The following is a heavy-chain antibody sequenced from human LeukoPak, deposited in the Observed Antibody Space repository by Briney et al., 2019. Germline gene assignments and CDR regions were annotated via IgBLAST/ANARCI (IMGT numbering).Heavy chain of an antibody. V-gene: IGHV4-39*01. CDR1: GGSISSSSYY. J-gene: IGHJ4*02. CDR2: IYYSGST. CDR3: ARQGYSGSYRIYYYDY. Sequence: SETLSLTCTVSGGSISSSSYYWGWIRQPPGKGLEWIGSIYYSGSTYYNPSLKSRVTISVDTSKNQFSLKLSSVTAADTAVYYCARQGYSGSYRIYYYDYWGQGTLVTVSS. D-gene: IGHD1-26*01.